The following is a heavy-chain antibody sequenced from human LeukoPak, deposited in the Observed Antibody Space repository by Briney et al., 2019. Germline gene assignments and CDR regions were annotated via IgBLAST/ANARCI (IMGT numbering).Heavy chain of an antibody. Sequence: ASVKVSCKASGYTFTSYGISWVRQAPGQGLEWMGWISAYNGNTNYAQKLQGRVTMTTDTSTSTAYMELRSLRSDDTAVYYCARDIAGNCGGDCYSAGADYWGQGTLVTVSS. CDR2: ISAYNGNT. V-gene: IGHV1-18*01. D-gene: IGHD2-21*02. CDR1: GYTFTSYG. J-gene: IGHJ4*02. CDR3: ARDIAGNCGGDCYSAGADY.